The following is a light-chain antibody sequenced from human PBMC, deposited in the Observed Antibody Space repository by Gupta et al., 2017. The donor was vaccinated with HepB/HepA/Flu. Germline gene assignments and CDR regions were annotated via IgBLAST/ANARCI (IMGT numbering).Light chain of an antibody. J-gene: IGKJ1*01. CDR1: QSVLYSSNNKNY. V-gene: IGKV4-1*01. Sequence: DLVMTQSPDSLAVSLGERATINCKSSQSVLYSSNNKNYLAWYQQKPGQPPKLLIYWASTRESGVPDRFSGSGSGTDFSLTISSLQTEDVAVYYCQQHDSTLRTFGQGTKVEIK. CDR2: WAS. CDR3: QQHDSTLRT.